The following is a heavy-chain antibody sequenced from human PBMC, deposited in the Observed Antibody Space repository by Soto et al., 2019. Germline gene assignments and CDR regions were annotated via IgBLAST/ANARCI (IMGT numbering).Heavy chain of an antibody. CDR3: ARADYDFWSGYPAGSNYGMDV. D-gene: IGHD3-3*01. V-gene: IGHV1-69*12. CDR1: GGTFSSYA. CDR2: IIPIFGTA. Sequence: QVQLVQSGAEVKKPGSSVKVSCKASGGTFSSYAISWVRQAPGQGLEWMGGIIPIFGTANYAQKFQGRVTITADESTCTAYMELSRLRSADTAVYYCARADYDFWSGYPAGSNYGMDVWGQGTTVTVSS. J-gene: IGHJ6*02.